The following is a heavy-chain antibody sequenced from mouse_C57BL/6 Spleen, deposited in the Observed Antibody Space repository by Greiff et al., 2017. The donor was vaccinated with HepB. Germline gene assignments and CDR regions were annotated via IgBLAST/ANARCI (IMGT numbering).Heavy chain of an antibody. V-gene: IGHV1-55*01. CDR1: GYTFTSYW. J-gene: IGHJ2*01. D-gene: IGHD4-1*01. Sequence: QVQLQQPGAELVKPGASVKMSCKASGYTFTSYWITWVKQRPGQGLEWIGDIYPGSGSTNYNEKFKSKATLTVDPSSGTAYMQLSSLTSEDSAVYYCARSDWDLDYWGQGTTLTVSS. CDR3: ARSDWDLDY. CDR2: IYPGSGST.